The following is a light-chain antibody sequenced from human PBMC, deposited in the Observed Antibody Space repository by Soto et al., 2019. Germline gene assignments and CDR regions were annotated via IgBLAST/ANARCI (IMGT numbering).Light chain of an antibody. V-gene: IGKV1-12*01. CDR2: AAS. CDR1: QGISSW. Sequence: DIQMTQSPSSVSASVGDRATVPSLASQGISSWLAWYQKKPGKAPKLLIYAASSLQSGVPSRFSGSGSGTDFTLTISSLQPEDCAIYFCQQANSFPITFGQGTRLEIK. CDR3: QQANSFPIT. J-gene: IGKJ5*01.